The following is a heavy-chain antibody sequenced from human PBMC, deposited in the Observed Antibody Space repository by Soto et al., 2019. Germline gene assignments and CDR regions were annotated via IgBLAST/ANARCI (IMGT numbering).Heavy chain of an antibody. V-gene: IGHV3-33*01. CDR3: AREGGAVAGTAWFDP. D-gene: IGHD6-19*01. J-gene: IGHJ5*02. CDR2: IWYDGSNK. CDR1: EFTFSSYG. Sequence: QVQLVESGGGVVQPGRSLKLSCAASEFTFSSYGMHWVRQAPGKGLEWVAVIWYDGSNKYYADSVKGRFTISRDNSKNTLYLQMNSLRAEDTAVYYCAREGGAVAGTAWFDPWGQGTLVTVSS.